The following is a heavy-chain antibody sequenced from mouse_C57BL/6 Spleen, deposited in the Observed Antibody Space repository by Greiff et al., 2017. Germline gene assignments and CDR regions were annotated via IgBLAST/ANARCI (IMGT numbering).Heavy chain of an antibody. V-gene: IGHV1-74*01. CDR1: GYTFTSYW. CDR3: AIRRGTGTWFAY. CDR2: IHPSDSDT. D-gene: IGHD4-1*01. Sequence: VQLQQPGAELVKPGASVKVSCKASGYTFTSYWMHWVKQRPGQGLEWIGRIHPSDSDTNYNQKFKGKATLTVDQSSSTAYMQLSSLTSEDSAVYYCAIRRGTGTWFAYGGQGTLVTVSA. J-gene: IGHJ3*01.